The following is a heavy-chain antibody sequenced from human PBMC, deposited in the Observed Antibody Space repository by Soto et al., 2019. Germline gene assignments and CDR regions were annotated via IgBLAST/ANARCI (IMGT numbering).Heavy chain of an antibody. D-gene: IGHD6-19*01. CDR1: VGSFSGYY. J-gene: IGHJ4*01. CDR2: INHSGST. V-gene: IGHV4-34*01. CDR3: ATVQVMVVAGRTFDY. Sequence: SETLALTCAVYVGSFSGYYWSWIRQPPGKGLEWIGEINHSGSTNYNPSLKSRVTISVDTSKNQFSLKLSSVTAADTAVYYCATVQVMVVAGRTFDYWGHGKLVTASS.